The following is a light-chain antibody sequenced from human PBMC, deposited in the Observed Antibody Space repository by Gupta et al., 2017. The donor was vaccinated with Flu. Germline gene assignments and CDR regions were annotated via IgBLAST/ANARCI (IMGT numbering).Light chain of an antibody. CDR2: DAS. CDR3: QQDNDWRT. CDR1: QTVYIN. J-gene: IGKJ1*01. Sequence: DTVMTQSPATLSVSPGERATLSCRASQTVYINLAWYQQKPGQAPRLLIYDASTRATGIPARFSGSGSGTDFTLTISSLQSEDFALYYFQQDNDWRTFGQGTRLEIK. V-gene: IGKV3-15*01.